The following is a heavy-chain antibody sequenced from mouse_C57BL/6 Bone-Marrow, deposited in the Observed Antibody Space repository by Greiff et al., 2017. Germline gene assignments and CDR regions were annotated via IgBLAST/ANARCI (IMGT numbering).Heavy chain of an antibody. V-gene: IGHV1-50*01. Sequence: VQLQQPGAELVKPGASVKLSCKASGYTFTSYWMQWVKQRPGQGLEWIGEIDPSDSYTNYNQKFKGKATLTVDTSSSTAYMQLSSLTSEDSAVYYCARGPITTVVSDWYFDVWGTGTTVTVSS. CDR2: IDPSDSYT. D-gene: IGHD1-1*01. CDR3: ARGPITTVVSDWYFDV. CDR1: GYTFTSYW. J-gene: IGHJ1*03.